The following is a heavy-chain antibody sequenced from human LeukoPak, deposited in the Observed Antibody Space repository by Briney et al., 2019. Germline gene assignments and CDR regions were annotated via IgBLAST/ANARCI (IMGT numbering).Heavy chain of an antibody. CDR1: GFTFSSYA. Sequence: GGSLRLSCAASGFTFSSYAMSWVRQAPARGLEWVSSLRGDGSTFYADSVKGRFTLSRDESRNTVYFQLNSLRVEDTAVYCAKASSVSNGDAVLWGQGTLVTVFS. CDR2: LRGDGST. D-gene: IGHD3-10*01. CDR3: KASSVSNGDAVL. J-gene: IGHJ4*02. V-gene: IGHV3-23*01.